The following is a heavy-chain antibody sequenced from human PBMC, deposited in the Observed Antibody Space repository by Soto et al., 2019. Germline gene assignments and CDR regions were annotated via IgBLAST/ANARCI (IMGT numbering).Heavy chain of an antibody. CDR2: IRSKAYGGTT. D-gene: IGHD2-8*01. Sequence: AGGSLRLSCTASGFTFGDYAMSGVRKAPGKGLEWVGFIRSKAYGGTTEYAASVTGRFTISRDDSKTIADLQMNSLKTEDTAVYYCTPTAPVSWGQGTLVTVSS. CDR1: GFTFGDYA. J-gene: IGHJ5*02. V-gene: IGHV3-49*04. CDR3: TPTAPVS.